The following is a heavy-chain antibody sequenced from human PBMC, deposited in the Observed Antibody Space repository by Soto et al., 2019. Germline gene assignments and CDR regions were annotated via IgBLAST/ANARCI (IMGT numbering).Heavy chain of an antibody. CDR1: GFTFSSYS. D-gene: IGHD4-4*01. CDR3: ATPYSNYFQDWFDP. V-gene: IGHV3-21*01. CDR2: ISSSSSYI. Sequence: PGGSRRLSCAASGFTFSSYSMNWVRQAPGKGLEWVSSISSSSSYIYYADSVKGRFTISRDNAKNSLYLQMNSLRAEDTAVYYCATPYSNYFQDWFDPWGQGTLVSVSS. J-gene: IGHJ5*02.